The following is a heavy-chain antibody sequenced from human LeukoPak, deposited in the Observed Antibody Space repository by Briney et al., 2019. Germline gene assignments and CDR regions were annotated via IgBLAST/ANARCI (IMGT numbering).Heavy chain of an antibody. CDR3: ARGRRGTMVRGRNYYMDV. Sequence: PSETLSLTCTVSGGSISSSSYYWGWIRQPPGKGLEWIGSIYYSGSTYYNPSLKSRVTISVDTSKNQFSLKLSSVTAADTAVYYCARGRRGTMVRGRNYYMDVWGKGTTVTVSS. J-gene: IGHJ6*03. D-gene: IGHD3-10*01. CDR2: IYYSGST. CDR1: GGSISSSSYY. V-gene: IGHV4-39*01.